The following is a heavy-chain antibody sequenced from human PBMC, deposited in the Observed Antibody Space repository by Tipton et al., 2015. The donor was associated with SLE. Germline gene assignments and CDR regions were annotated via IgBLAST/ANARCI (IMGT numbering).Heavy chain of an antibody. CDR2: IYDSGST. Sequence: TLSLTCTVSGGSVSSRSYFWGWIRQPPGQGLEWIGTIYDSGSTYYNPSLKSRVTISVDTSKSQLSLKLTSVTAADTAVYFCARLYYYHYYMDVWGKGTTVTVSS. V-gene: IGHV4-39*07. CDR1: GGSVSSRSYF. CDR3: ARLYYYHYYMDV. J-gene: IGHJ6*03.